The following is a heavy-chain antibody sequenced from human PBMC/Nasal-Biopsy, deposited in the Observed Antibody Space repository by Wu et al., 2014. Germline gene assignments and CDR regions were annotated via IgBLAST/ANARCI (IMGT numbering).Heavy chain of an antibody. J-gene: IGHJ4*02. CDR1: GFTFRSFG. Sequence: LRLSCAASGFTFRSFGMHWVRQAPGKGLEWVAVISYDGSVQHYEEFARGRFTISRDNSKNTLFLQMNSLRTDDTGVYYCAKRAGYSGNDFDLWGPGTLVAVSP. V-gene: IGHV3-30*18. CDR3: AKRAGYSGNDFDL. D-gene: IGHD5-12*01. CDR2: ISYDGSVQ.